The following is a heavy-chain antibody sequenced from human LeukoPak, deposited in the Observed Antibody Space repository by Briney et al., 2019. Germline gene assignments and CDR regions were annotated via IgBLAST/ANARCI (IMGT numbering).Heavy chain of an antibody. Sequence: GGSLRLSCAASGFTVSHNYMSWVRQAPGKGLEWVSVIYSAGRTYYGDSVKGRFTISRDNSKSRLYLQMHSLRAEDTAVYYCARSSSSWHFYFDYWGQGTLVTVSS. CDR2: IYSAGRT. D-gene: IGHD6-13*01. V-gene: IGHV3-66*01. CDR1: GFTVSHNY. J-gene: IGHJ4*02. CDR3: ARSSSSWHFYFDY.